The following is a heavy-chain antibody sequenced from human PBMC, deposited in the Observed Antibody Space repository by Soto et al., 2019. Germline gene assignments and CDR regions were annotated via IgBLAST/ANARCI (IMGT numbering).Heavy chain of an antibody. Sequence: AETLSLTCAVSGDSIISSDFYWVWVRHPPGKGLEWIGSIFYLGSSYYNPSLKSRVTMSVDTSKNQFSLRLRSVTAADTALYFCARHSLALRKNNWFDPWGQGIMVTVSS. CDR2: IFYLGSS. V-gene: IGHV4-39*01. CDR3: ARHSLALRKNNWFDP. D-gene: IGHD3-3*02. CDR1: GDSIISSDFY. J-gene: IGHJ5*02.